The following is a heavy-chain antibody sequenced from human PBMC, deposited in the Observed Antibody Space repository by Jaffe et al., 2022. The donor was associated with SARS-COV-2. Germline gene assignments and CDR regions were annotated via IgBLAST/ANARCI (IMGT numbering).Heavy chain of an antibody. J-gene: IGHJ4*02. CDR3: ARLTNGWSSPLDC. Sequence: EVHLVESGGGLVQPGGSLRLSCAASGFTFSSYAMHWVRQAPGKGLEYVSGISSKGGSTHYANSVKGRFTISRDNSKNTLYLQMGSLRAEDMAVYYCARLTNGWSSPLDCWGQGTLVTVSS. D-gene: IGHD2-8*01. V-gene: IGHV3-64*01. CDR1: GFTFSSYA. CDR2: ISSKGGST.